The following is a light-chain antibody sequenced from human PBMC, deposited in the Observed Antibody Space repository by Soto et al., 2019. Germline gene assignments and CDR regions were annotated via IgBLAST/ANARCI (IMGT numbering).Light chain of an antibody. J-gene: IGKJ4*01. CDR2: WAS. CDR1: QTVLFSSTNNNY. CDR3: QQYYSTPLT. V-gene: IGKV4-1*01. Sequence: DIVMTQSPDSLAVSLGERATINCKSSQTVLFSSTNNNYLSWYQQKPGQPPKLLIYWASIWDSGVPDRFSGSGSGTDFTLTISSLQAEDVAVYYCQQYYSTPLTFGGGTKVEIK.